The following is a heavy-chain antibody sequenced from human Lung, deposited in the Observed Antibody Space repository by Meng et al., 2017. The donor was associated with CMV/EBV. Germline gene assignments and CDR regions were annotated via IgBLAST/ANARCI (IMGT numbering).Heavy chain of an antibody. Sequence: GGSLRLSCAASGFAFSSYALSWVRQAPGKGLEWVSGIGGSGGGTDYADSVKGRFTISRDNSKNTLYLQMNSLRAEDTAVYYCAPRSLALGYCSGGNCHPSSFDYWGQGXLVTVSS. D-gene: IGHD2-15*01. J-gene: IGHJ4*02. CDR2: IGGSGGGT. V-gene: IGHV3-23*01. CDR3: APRSLALGYCSGGNCHPSSFDY. CDR1: GFAFSSYA.